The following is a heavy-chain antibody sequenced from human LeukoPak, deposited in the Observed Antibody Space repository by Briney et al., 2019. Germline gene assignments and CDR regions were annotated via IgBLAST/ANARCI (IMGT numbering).Heavy chain of an antibody. Sequence: PGRSLRLSCAASGFTFAMHWVRQAPGKGLEWVALMSFDGSHQYYADSVKGRFTISRVHSNYPVFMQMNSLRTEDTGVYYCARQRVGYFRSWGQGTLVTVSS. J-gene: IGHJ5*02. CDR1: GFTFA. D-gene: IGHD2-8*01. CDR3: ARQRVGYFRS. CDR2: MSFDGSHQ. V-gene: IGHV3-30*01.